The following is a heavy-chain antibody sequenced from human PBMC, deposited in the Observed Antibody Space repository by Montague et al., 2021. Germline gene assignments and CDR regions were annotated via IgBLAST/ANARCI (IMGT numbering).Heavy chain of an antibody. V-gene: IGHV3-48*01. J-gene: IGHJ4*02. CDR3: ARIRKGADY. CDR2: ITSSSSTK. Sequence: SLRLSCAASGFTFSSFGMNWVRQAPGKGLEWVSYITSSSSTKDYADSVKGRFTISRDNAKNSLYPQMNSLRAEDTAVYYCARIRKGADYWGQGTLVTVSS. CDR1: GFTFSSFG. D-gene: IGHD3-16*01.